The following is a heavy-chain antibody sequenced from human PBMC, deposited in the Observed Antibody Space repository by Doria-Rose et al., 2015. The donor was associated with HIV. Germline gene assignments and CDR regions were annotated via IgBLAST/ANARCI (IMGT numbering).Heavy chain of an antibody. D-gene: IGHD3-16*01. J-gene: IGHJ4*02. Sequence: FLRLSCTVSGLTFSRFWMSWVRQAPGKGLEWVANIKEDGSEKKYVDSVKGRFTISRDNAKNSVYLQMNSLRAEDTAVYYCTGETYYFDYWGQGSLVIVSS. V-gene: IGHV3-7*05. CDR3: TGETYYFDY. CDR2: IKEDGSEK. CDR1: GLTFSRFW.